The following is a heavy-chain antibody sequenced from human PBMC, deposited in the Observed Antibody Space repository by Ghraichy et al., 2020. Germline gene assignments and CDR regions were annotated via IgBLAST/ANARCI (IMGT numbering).Heavy chain of an antibody. V-gene: IGHV4-59*01. CDR1: GGSISTFY. CDR2: VYHSGST. D-gene: IGHD2-8*01. CDR3: ARGERGLSVPNDFYYMDV. Sequence: SQTLSLTCTVSGGSISTFYWSWIRQPPGKGLEWIGYVYHSGSTSSNPSLKSRLTISVDTSKNQFSLMLKSVTAADTAVYFCARGERGLSVPNDFYYMDVWGKGTTVTVS. J-gene: IGHJ6*03.